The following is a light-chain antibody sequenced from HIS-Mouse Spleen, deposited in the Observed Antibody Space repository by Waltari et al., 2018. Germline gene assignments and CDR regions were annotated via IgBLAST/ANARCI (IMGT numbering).Light chain of an antibody. Sequence: DIVMTQSPLPLPVTPGEPASISCRSSQSLLHSNGYNYLDWYLQKQGQSPQLLIYLGSNRASGVPDRFSGSGSGTDFTLKISRVEAEDVGVYYCMQALQTPFTFGPGTKVDIK. V-gene: IGKV2-28*01. CDR2: LGS. CDR3: MQALQTPFT. CDR1: QSLLHSNGYNY. J-gene: IGKJ3*01.